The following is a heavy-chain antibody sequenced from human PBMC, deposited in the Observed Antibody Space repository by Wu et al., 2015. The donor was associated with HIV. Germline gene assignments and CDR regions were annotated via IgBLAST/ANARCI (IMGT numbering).Heavy chain of an antibody. CDR2: IIPVLDRR. D-gene: IGHD5-24*01. Sequence: QVRLVQSGPQIKTSGASVTISCGTSGYDFMESLINWVRQAPGQGLEWMGGIIPVLDRRTYALKFRGRVTITADESTSTAYMELDSLTSDDTAIYYCATSRSRDAYNPRAFDIWGQGTMVTVSS. V-gene: IGHV1-69*13. CDR1: GYDFMESL. CDR3: ATSRSRDAYNPRAFDI. J-gene: IGHJ3*02.